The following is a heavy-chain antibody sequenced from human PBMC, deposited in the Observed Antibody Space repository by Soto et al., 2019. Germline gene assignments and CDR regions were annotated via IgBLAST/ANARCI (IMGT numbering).Heavy chain of an antibody. J-gene: IGHJ4*02. CDR1: GFTFSTYA. Sequence: EVQLLESGGGLVQPGGSLRLSCAASGFTFSTYARSWVRQAPGKGLEWVSGISGGGSSTYYADSVKGRFTISRDNSKNTLYLQVNSLRAEDTAVYYCAKEGFGYWGQGTLVTVSA. CDR2: ISGGGSST. CDR3: AKEGFGY. V-gene: IGHV3-23*01.